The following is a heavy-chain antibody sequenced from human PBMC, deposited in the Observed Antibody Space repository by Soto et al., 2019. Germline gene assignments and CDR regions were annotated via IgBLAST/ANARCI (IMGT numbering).Heavy chain of an antibody. J-gene: IGHJ4*02. D-gene: IGHD2-15*01. Sequence: PGESLKISCKGSGYSFTSYWIGWVRQMHGKGLEWMGIIYPGDSDTRYSPSFQGQVTISADKSISTAYLQWSSLKASDTAMYYCARHLFSSGGFSGFDYWGQGTLVTVSS. CDR3: ARHLFSSGGFSGFDY. CDR1: GYSFTSYW. V-gene: IGHV5-51*01. CDR2: IYPGDSDT.